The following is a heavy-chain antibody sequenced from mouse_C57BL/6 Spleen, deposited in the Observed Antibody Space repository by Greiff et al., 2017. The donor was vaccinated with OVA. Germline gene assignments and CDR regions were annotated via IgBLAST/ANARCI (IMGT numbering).Heavy chain of an antibody. CDR3: ARGYYGRAFDY. CDR2: IDPSDSYT. V-gene: IGHV1-50*01. Sequence: QVQLQQPGAELLKPGASVKLSCKASGYTFTSYWMQWVKQRPGQGLEWIGEIDPSDSYTNYNQKFKGKATLTVDTSSSTAYMQLSSLPSDDAAVYYCARGYYGRAFDYWGQGTTLTVSS. D-gene: IGHD1-1*01. J-gene: IGHJ2*01. CDR1: GYTFTSYW.